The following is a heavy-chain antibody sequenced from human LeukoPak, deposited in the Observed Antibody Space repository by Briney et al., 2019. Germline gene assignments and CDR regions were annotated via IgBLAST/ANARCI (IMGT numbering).Heavy chain of an antibody. CDR3: ARIGFGYSYGQGLDG. Sequence: PGGSLRLSCAASGFTFSHYSMNWVRQAPGKGLDWVAVISHDGSIKYIADSVKGRFSISRDNSKNTVDLQMNSLRTEDTAVYFCARIGFGYSYGQGLDGWGQGTTVTVPS. J-gene: IGHJ6*02. V-gene: IGHV3-30*03. CDR2: ISHDGSIK. D-gene: IGHD5-18*01. CDR1: GFTFSHYS.